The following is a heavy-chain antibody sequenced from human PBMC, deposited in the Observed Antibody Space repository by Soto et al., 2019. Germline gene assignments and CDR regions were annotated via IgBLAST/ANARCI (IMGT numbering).Heavy chain of an antibody. CDR2: IYDDGGS. Sequence: SETLSLTCTVSGASVSRTYWSWIRQPPGKGLEWIGYIYDDGGSNHNPSLKSRVTMSVDTSNNQVSLRLTSVTAADSAVYYCARERSALDSWGQGTLVTVS. V-gene: IGHV4-59*02. J-gene: IGHJ4*02. CDR3: ARERSALDS. CDR1: GASVSRTY.